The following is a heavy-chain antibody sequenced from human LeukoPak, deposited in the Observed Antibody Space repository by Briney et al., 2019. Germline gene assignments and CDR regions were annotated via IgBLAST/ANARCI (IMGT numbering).Heavy chain of an antibody. Sequence: GGSLRLSCAASGFTFSSYGMSWVRQAPGKGLEWVSAISGSGGSTYYADSVKGRFTISRDNSKNTLYLQMNSLRAEDTDVYYCAKGGGDRLYYFDYWGQGTLVTVSS. CDR3: AKGGGDRLYYFDY. V-gene: IGHV3-23*01. D-gene: IGHD2-21*02. CDR1: GFTFSSYG. J-gene: IGHJ4*02. CDR2: ISGSGGST.